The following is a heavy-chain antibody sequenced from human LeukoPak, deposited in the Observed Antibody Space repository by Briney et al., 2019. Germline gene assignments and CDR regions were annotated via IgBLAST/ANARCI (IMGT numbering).Heavy chain of an antibody. Sequence: AXVKVSXXASGYTFTNYYIHWVRQAPGQGLECMGIINPSGGSTSYAQKFQDRVTMTTDTSTSTDYMELRSVRYDETARYYCARGWELSIWGQGTMVTVSS. J-gene: IGHJ3*02. CDR3: ARGWELSI. CDR1: GYTFTNYY. D-gene: IGHD3-10*01. CDR2: INPSGGST. V-gene: IGHV1-46*01.